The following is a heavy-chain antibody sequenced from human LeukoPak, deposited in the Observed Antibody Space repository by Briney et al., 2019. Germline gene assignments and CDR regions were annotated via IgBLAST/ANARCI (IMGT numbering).Heavy chain of an antibody. V-gene: IGHV4-4*07. Sequence: PSETLSLTCTVSGGSVSSYYWSWIRQPAGKGLEWIGRIYNSGSTNYNPSLKSRVTMSVDTSKNQFSLKLSSVTAADTAVYYCARDMGSSSWIDAFDIWGQGTMVTVSS. CDR1: GGSVSSYY. J-gene: IGHJ3*02. CDR2: IYNSGST. CDR3: ARDMGSSSWIDAFDI. D-gene: IGHD6-13*01.